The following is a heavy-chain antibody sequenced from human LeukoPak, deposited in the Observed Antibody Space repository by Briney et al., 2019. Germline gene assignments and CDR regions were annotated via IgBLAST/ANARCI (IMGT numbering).Heavy chain of an antibody. V-gene: IGHV3-30*04. J-gene: IGHJ4*02. CDR1: GFTLTHYA. Sequence: PGGSLRLSCEASGFTLTHYAMHWVRQAPGKWLEWVAVISYDGSSQHYGDSVKGRFTISKDNSKNTLFLQMNSLRPEDTAIYYCARDSGYSSVGWYAGRYWGRGTLITVSS. CDR2: ISYDGSSQ. D-gene: IGHD6-19*01. CDR3: ARDSGYSSVGWYAGRY.